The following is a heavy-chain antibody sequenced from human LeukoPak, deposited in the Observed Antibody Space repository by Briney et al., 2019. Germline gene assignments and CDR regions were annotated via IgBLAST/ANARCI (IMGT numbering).Heavy chain of an antibody. CDR2: IRYSGST. J-gene: IGHJ4*02. CDR3: ASLGGYCSTTSCYGWSFDY. D-gene: IGHD2-2*01. V-gene: IGHV4-59*01. Sequence: SETLSLTCTVSGDSISSYFWSWIRQPPGKGLEWIGNIRYSGSTNYNPSLKSRVTISIDASKNQFSLKLSSLTAADTAVYYCASLGGYCSTTSCYGWSFDYWGQGTLVTVSS. CDR1: GDSISSYF.